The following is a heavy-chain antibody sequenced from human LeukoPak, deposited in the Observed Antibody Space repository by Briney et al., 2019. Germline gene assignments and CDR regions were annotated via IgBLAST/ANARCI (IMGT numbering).Heavy chain of an antibody. CDR3: AREEAVAGTVDY. J-gene: IGHJ4*02. CDR2: IYSGGST. Sequence: QAGGSLRLSCAASGFTVSSNYMSWVRQAPGKGLEWVSVIYSGGSTYYADSVKGRFTISRDNSKNTLYFQMNSLRAEDTAVYYCAREEAVAGTVDYWGQGTLVTVSS. V-gene: IGHV3-53*01. D-gene: IGHD6-19*01. CDR1: GFTVSSNY.